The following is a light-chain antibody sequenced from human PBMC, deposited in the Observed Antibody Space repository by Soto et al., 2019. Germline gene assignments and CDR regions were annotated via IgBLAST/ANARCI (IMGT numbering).Light chain of an antibody. J-gene: IGKJ1*01. V-gene: IGKV3-20*01. CDR1: QSLRSRY. CDR3: QQYDTSPRT. CDR2: GVS. Sequence: DTVLTQSPDTLSFSPGEGATLSCRASQSLRSRYLAWYQQKPGQAPRLLIYGVSTRATGIPDRFSGSGSGTDFTLTISRLEPEDFAVYYCQQYDTSPRTFGQGTKVDIK.